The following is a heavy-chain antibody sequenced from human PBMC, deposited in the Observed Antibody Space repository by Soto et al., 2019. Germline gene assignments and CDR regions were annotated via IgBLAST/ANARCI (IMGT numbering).Heavy chain of an antibody. CDR2: ITPMVGMP. V-gene: IGHV1-69*02. J-gene: IGHJ4*02. CDR3: ARAIGADWRRPQFVDY. Sequence: QVQLVQSGAEVRRPGSSVKVSCKASGGTLTSYTITWVRQAPGQGLEWLGRITPMVGMPNYAQTFQRRFTITAEKSPGTPTTSTASMELSSLTSEDTAFYYWARAIGADWRRPQFVDYWGQGTLVTVSA. CDR1: GGTLTSYT. D-gene: IGHD3-9*01.